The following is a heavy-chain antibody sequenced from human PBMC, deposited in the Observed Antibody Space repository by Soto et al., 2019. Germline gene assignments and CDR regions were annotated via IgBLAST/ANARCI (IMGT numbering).Heavy chain of an antibody. CDR1: GGSISSSSYY. D-gene: IGHD3-9*01. Sequence: TRSLTCTVSGGSISSSSYYWGWIRQPPGKGLEWIGSIYYSGSTYYNPSLKSRVTISVDTSKNQFSLKLSSVTAADTAVYYCARHQTSGHWLGKWGKGNMVTVSA. J-gene: IGHJ4*02. CDR2: IYYSGST. V-gene: IGHV4-39*01. CDR3: ARHQTSGHWLGK.